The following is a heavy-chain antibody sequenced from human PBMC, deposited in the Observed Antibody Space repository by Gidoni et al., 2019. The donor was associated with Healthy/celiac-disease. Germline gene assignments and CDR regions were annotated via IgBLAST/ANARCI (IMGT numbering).Heavy chain of an antibody. J-gene: IGHJ6*02. CDR2: ISSSGSTK. CDR3: ARDLTQITPDLPYYYGMDV. Sequence: QVQLVESGGGLVKPGGSLRLSCAASGFTFSDYSMSWIRQAPGQGLEWVTYISSSGSTKYYADYVKGRFTISRDNAKNSLYLQMNSLRAEDTAVYYCARDLTQITPDLPYYYGMDVWGQGTTVTVSS. D-gene: IGHD2-15*01. CDR1: GFTFSDYS. V-gene: IGHV3-11*01.